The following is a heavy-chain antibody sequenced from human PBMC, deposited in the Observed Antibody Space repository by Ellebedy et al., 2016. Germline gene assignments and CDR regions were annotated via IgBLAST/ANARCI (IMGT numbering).Heavy chain of an antibody. CDR1: GYTFTGYY. CDR3: ARVTPGNDAFDI. D-gene: IGHD3-16*01. CDR2: IVVGSGNT. Sequence: ASVKVSCXASGYTFTGYYMHWVRQAPGQGLEWIGWIVVGSGNTNYAQKFQGRVTMTRDTSISTAYMELSRLRSDDTAVYYCARVTPGNDAFDIWGQGTMVTVSS. V-gene: IGHV1-2*02. J-gene: IGHJ3*02.